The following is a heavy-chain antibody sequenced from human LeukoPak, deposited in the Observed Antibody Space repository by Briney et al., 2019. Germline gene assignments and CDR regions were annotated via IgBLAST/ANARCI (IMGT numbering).Heavy chain of an antibody. D-gene: IGHD1-26*01. J-gene: IGHJ4*02. CDR1: GFSFGDFA. Sequence: GGSLRLSCVASGFSFGDFAMDWVRQAPGKGLEWVSYISASSSAIFYGDSVKGRFTISRDNAKNSLFLQMDNLRAEDPAVYYCARGLGRVGSNFDFWGQGTLVTVSS. CDR2: ISASSSAI. V-gene: IGHV3-48*01. CDR3: ARGLGRVGSNFDF.